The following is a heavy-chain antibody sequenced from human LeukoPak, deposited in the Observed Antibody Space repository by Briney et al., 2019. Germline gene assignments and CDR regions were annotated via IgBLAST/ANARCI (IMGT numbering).Heavy chain of an antibody. CDR1: GGSFSGYY. V-gene: IGHV4-34*01. CDR3: AVRGSLWSGYLRGKYYFDY. CDR2: INHSGST. J-gene: IGHJ4*02. D-gene: IGHD3-3*01. Sequence: PSETLSLTCAVYGGSFSGYYWSWTRQPPGKGLEWIGEINHSGSTNYNPSLKSRVTISVDTSKNQFSLKLSSVTAADTAVYYCAVRGSLWSGYLRGKYYFDYWGQGTLVTVSS.